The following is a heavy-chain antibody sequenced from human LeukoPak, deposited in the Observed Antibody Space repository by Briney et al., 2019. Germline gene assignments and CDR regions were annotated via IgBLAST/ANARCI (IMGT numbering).Heavy chain of an antibody. CDR3: ARGGAARLHFQN. CDR2: IYHSGST. V-gene: IGHV4-59*01. J-gene: IGHJ1*01. Sequence: SETLSLTCTVSGGSISTYYWNWIRQPPGKGLEWIGYIYHSGSTNYNPSLQSRVTISVDTSKNQFSLNLNSVTAADTAVYYCARGGAARLHFQNWGQSTLVTVSS. D-gene: IGHD6-6*01. CDR1: GGSISTYY.